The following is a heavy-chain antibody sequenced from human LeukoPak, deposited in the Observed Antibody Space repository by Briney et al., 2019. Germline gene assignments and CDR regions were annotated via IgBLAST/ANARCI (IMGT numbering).Heavy chain of an antibody. CDR1: GYSFSDYT. CDR3: VTQSVDF. J-gene: IGHJ4*02. D-gene: IGHD2-15*01. Sequence: GASVKVSCKTSGYSFSDYTMQWVRQAPGEGLEWLGWFNPDTGVTFSAQRFQGRVTLTWDTARRTAYMEMRNLNVDDTAVFYCVTQSVDFWGQGTLVTVSS. V-gene: IGHV1-2*02. CDR2: FNPDTGVT.